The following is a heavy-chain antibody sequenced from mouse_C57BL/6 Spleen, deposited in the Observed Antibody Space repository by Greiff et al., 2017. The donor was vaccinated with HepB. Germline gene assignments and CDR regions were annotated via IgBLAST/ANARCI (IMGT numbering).Heavy chain of an antibody. J-gene: IGHJ2*01. CDR3: ARSRRGYFDY. CDR2: INPGSGGT. Sequence: VKVVESGAELVRPGTSVKVSCKASGYAFTNYLIEWVKQRPGQGLEWIGVINPGSGGTNYNEKFKGKATLTADKSSSTAYMQLSSLTSEDSAVYFCARSRRGYFDYWGQGTTLTVSS. V-gene: IGHV1-54*01. CDR1: GYAFTNYL.